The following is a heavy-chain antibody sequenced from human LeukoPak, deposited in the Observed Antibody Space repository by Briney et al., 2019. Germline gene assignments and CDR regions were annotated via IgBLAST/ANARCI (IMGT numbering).Heavy chain of an antibody. Sequence: GGSLRLSCAASGFTFSAYRMTWVRQAPRKGLEWISFISSTGGTKYYADSVKGRFTISRDNAENSLYLQMNSLRAEDTAVYYCAKSPYYYYYMDVWGKGTTVTVSS. CDR2: ISSTGGTK. J-gene: IGHJ6*03. V-gene: IGHV3-48*01. CDR1: GFTFSAYR. CDR3: AKSPYYYYYMDV.